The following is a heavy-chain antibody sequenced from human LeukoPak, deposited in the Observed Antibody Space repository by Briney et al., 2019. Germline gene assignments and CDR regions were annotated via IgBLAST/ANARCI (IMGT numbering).Heavy chain of an antibody. D-gene: IGHD1-26*01. CDR3: ATHTTTGLWFDP. Sequence: ASVKVSCKVSGYTLTELSMHRVRQAPGKGLEWMGGFDPEDGETIYAQEFQGRVTMTEDTSTDTAYMELSSLRSEDTAVYYCATHTTTGLWFDPWGQGTLVTVSS. CDR2: FDPEDGET. V-gene: IGHV1-24*01. CDR1: GYTLTELS. J-gene: IGHJ5*02.